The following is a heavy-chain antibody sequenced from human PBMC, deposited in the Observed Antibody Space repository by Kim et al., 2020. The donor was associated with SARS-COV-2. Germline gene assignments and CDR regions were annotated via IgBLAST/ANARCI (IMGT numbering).Heavy chain of an antibody. D-gene: IGHD6-13*01. CDR3: ARQRYSSSWHY. Sequence: AYHNPTLRSRVTITVDTSKNQFTLKLSAVTAADTAVYYCARQRYSSSWHYWGQGTLVTVSS. CDR2: A. J-gene: IGHJ4*02. V-gene: IGHV4-39*01.